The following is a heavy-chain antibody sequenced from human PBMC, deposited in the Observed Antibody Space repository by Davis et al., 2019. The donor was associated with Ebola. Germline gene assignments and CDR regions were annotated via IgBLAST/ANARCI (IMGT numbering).Heavy chain of an antibody. Sequence: SETLSLTCAVYGGSFSGYYWSWIRQPPGKGLEWIGEIYHRGSTNYNPSLKSRVTISVDKSKNQFSLRLTSVTAADTAFYYCAGGYTTSWYDWFDPWGQGTLVTVSS. V-gene: IGHV4-34*01. CDR1: GGSFSGYY. J-gene: IGHJ5*02. CDR3: AGGYTTSWYDWFDP. D-gene: IGHD6-13*01. CDR2: IYHRGST.